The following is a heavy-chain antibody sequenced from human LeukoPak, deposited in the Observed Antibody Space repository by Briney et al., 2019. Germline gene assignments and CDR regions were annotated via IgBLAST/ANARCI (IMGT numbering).Heavy chain of an antibody. CDR2: MNPNSGNT. V-gene: IGHV1-8*01. CDR3: ARLITMVRGVIISYFDY. J-gene: IGHJ4*02. D-gene: IGHD3-10*01. CDR1: GYTFTSYD. Sequence: ASVKVSCKASGYTFTSYDINWVRQATGQGLEWMGWMNPNSGNTGYAQKFQGRVTMTRNTSINTAYMELSSLRSEDTAVYYCARLITMVRGVIISYFDYWGQGTLVTVSS.